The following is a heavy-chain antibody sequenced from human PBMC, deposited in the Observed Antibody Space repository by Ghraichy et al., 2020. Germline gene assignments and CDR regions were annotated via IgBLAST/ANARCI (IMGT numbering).Heavy chain of an antibody. D-gene: IGHD4-17*01. CDR1: GGSISSYY. CDR2: IYYSGST. V-gene: IGHV4-59*01. Sequence: TLSLTCTVSGGSISSYYWSWIRQPPGKGLEWIGYIYYSGSTNYNPSLKSRVTISVDTSKNQFSLKLSSVTAADTAVYYCASGGTVTSFDYWGQGTLVTVSS. J-gene: IGHJ4*02. CDR3: ASGGTVTSFDY.